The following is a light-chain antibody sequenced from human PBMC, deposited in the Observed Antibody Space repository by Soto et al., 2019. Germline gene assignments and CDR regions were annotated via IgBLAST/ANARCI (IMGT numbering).Light chain of an antibody. J-gene: IGKJ1*01. CDR2: RAS. CDR1: QSLEYSDGNAY. Sequence: EVVMTQSPLSLPVTLGQPASISCRSSQSLEYSDGNAYLNWFHQRPGQSPRRLIYRASNRDSGVXGXYSGSWSGTDFTLKISRVEAEDVGVYDCMQGTHWPPTFGRGTKVEMK. CDR3: MQGTHWPPT. V-gene: IGKV2-30*01.